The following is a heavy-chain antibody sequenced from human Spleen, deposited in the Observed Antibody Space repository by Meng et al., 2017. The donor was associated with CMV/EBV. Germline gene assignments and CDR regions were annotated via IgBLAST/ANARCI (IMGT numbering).Heavy chain of an antibody. CDR3: ARASGRDFWSGYPAHYYYGMDV. Sequence: ASVKVSCKASGYTFSSYGISWVRQAPGQGLEWMGWISGYNGNTNHAQKFQGRVTMTTDTPTSTAYMELRSLRSDDTAVYYCARASGRDFWSGYPAHYYYGMDVWGQGTTVTVSS. J-gene: IGHJ6*02. CDR2: ISGYNGNT. CDR1: GYTFSSYG. D-gene: IGHD3-3*01. V-gene: IGHV1-18*01.